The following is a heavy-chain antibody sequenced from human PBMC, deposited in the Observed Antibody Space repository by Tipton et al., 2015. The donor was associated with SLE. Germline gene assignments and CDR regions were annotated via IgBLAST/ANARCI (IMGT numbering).Heavy chain of an antibody. Sequence: GSLRLSCVASGFTFSSYGMHWVRQAPGKGLEWVAFIRYDGSNKYYADSVKGRFTISRDNSKNTLYLQMNSLRAEDTAVYYCARDRWQQLYYYYMDVWGKGTTVTVSS. D-gene: IGHD6-13*01. CDR3: ARDRWQQLYYYYMDV. V-gene: IGHV3-30*02. CDR1: GFTFSSYG. CDR2: IRYDGSNK. J-gene: IGHJ6*03.